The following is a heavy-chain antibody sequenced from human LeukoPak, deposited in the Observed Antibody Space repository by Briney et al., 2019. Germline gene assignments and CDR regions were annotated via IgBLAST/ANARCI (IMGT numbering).Heavy chain of an antibody. J-gene: IGHJ4*02. D-gene: IGHD6-19*01. CDR1: GGTFSSYA. V-gene: IGHV1-69*05. CDR3: AGGPLIAVAGTSYFDY. CDR2: IIPIFGTA. Sequence: SVKVSCKASGGTFSSYAISWVRQAPGQGLEWMGGIIPIFGTANYAQKFQGRVTITTDESTSTAYMELSSLRSEDTAVYYCAGGPLIAVAGTSYFDYWGQGTLVTVSS.